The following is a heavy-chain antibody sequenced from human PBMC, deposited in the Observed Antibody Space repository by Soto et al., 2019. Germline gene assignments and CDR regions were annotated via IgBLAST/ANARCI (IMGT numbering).Heavy chain of an antibody. D-gene: IGHD2-2*02. CDR3: ARVKVPAAILGAFDL. V-gene: IGHV1-18*04. J-gene: IGHJ3*01. Sequence: ASVKVSCKASGYTFTSYGITWVRQAPGQGLDWMGWINPFKGDTNSAARFQARVTMTTDTSTRTAYMELRSLRSDDTAVYYCARVKVPAAILGAFDLWGQGTLVTV. CDR1: GYTFTSYG. CDR2: INPFKGDT.